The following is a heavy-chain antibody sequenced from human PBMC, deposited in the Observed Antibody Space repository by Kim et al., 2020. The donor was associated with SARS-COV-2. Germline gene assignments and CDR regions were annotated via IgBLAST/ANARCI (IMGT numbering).Heavy chain of an antibody. D-gene: IGHD5-18*01. Sequence: GGSLRLSCAASGFTFDDYAMHWVRQAPGKGLEWVSLISGDGGSTYYADSVKGRFTISRDNSKNSLYLQMNSLRTEDTALYYCAKPDARIQLWLFSYWGQGTLVTVSS. CDR2: ISGDGGST. CDR3: AKPDARIQLWLFSY. V-gene: IGHV3-43*02. J-gene: IGHJ4*02. CDR1: GFTFDDYA.